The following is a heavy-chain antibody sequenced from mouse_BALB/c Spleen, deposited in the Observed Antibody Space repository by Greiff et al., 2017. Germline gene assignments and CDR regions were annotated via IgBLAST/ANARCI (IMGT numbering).Heavy chain of an antibody. J-gene: IGHJ4*01. Sequence: VQLQESGPELVKPGASVRISCKASGYTFTSYYIHWVKQRPGQGLEWIGWIYPGNVNTKYNEKFKGKATLTADKSSSTAYMQLSSLTSEDSAVYFCARWLLHAMDYWGQGTSVTVSS. CDR3: ARWLLHAMDY. CDR1: GYTFTSYY. CDR2: IYPGNVNT. D-gene: IGHD2-3*01. V-gene: IGHV1S56*01.